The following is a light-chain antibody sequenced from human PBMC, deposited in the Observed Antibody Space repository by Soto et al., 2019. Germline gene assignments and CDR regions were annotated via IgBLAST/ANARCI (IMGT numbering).Light chain of an antibody. CDR1: RSDIGSNF. J-gene: IGLJ1*01. CDR3: AAWDDSLTGPV. V-gene: IGLV1-44*01. Sequence: QSVVSQPPSASGTPGQTVIISCSGSRSDIGSNFVNWYQHLPGTAPKLLIYNSNQRPSGVPDRFSGSTSGTSASLAISGLQSEDEADYYCAAWDDSLTGPVFGTGTKVTVL. CDR2: NSN.